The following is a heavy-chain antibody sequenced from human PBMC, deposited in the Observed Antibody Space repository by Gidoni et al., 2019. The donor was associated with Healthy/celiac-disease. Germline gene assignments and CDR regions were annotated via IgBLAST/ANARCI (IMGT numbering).Heavy chain of an antibody. V-gene: IGHV3-23*01. D-gene: IGHD5-12*01. Sequence: EVQLLESGGGLVQTGGSLRLSCAASGFTFSSYAMSWVRQAPGKGLEWVSAISGSGGSTYYADSVKGRFTISRDNSKNTLYLQMNSLRAEDTAVYYCAKGWLGVRSGFDYWGQGTLVTVSS. CDR3: AKGWLGVRSGFDY. CDR1: GFTFSSYA. CDR2: ISGSGGST. J-gene: IGHJ4*02.